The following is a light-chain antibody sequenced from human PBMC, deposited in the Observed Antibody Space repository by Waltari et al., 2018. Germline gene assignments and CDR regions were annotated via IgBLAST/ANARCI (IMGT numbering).Light chain of an antibody. CDR1: SSDIGDYNY. CDR3: SSYIRRSALVI. V-gene: IGLV2-14*03. Sequence: QSALTQPASVSGSPGQSITISCTGTSSDIGDYNYVSWFQQPPGKAPKLMIFGVSERPSGVSNRVSGSKSGNTASLTIFGLQAEDEADYFCSSYIRRSALVIFGGGSKLTVL. CDR2: GVS. J-gene: IGLJ2*01.